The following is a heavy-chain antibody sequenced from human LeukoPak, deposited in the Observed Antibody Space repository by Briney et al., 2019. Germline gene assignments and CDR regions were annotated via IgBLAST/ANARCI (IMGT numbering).Heavy chain of an antibody. CDR3: ARERFGGFNDY. D-gene: IGHD3-10*01. CDR2: INHSGST. Sequence: SETLSLTCAVYGGSFSGYYWSWIRQPPGKGLEWIGEINHSGSTNYNPSLKSRVTISVDTSKNQFSLKLSSVTAADTAVYYCARERFGGFNDYWGQGTLVTVSS. V-gene: IGHV4-34*01. J-gene: IGHJ4*02. CDR1: GGSFSGYY.